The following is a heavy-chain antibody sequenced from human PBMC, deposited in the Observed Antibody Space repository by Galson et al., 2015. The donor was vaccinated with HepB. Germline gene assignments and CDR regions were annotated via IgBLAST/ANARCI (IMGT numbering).Heavy chain of an antibody. CDR3: ARVGDDPRLGVDTAMDHRDY. J-gene: IGHJ4*02. D-gene: IGHD5-18*01. CDR2: IIPILGIA. Sequence: SVKVSCKASGGTFSSYTISWVRQAPGQGLEWMGRIIPILGIANYAQKFQGRVTITADKSTSTAYMELSSLRSEDTAVYYCARVGDDPRLGVDTAMDHRDYWGQGTLVTVSS. V-gene: IGHV1-69*02. CDR1: GGTFSSYT.